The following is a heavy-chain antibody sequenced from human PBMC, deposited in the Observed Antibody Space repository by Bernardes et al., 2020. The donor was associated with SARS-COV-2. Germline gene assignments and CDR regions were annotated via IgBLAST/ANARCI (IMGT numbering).Heavy chain of an antibody. Sequence: GGSLRLSCTASGFTFSSYWMHWVRQAPGKGLVWVSRINGDGSIIDYADSVKGRFTISRDNVKNTLYLQMNSLTADDTAVYYCARAGQFYFEYWGQGTLVTVSS. CDR1: GFTFSSYW. CDR3: ARAGQFYFEY. CDR2: INGDGSII. V-gene: IGHV3-74*01. J-gene: IGHJ4*02.